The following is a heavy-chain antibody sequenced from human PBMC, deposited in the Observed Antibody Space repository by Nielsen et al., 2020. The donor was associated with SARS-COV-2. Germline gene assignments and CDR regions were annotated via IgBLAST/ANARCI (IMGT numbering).Heavy chain of an antibody. J-gene: IGHJ6*02. D-gene: IGHD3-16*01. V-gene: IGHV3-30*18. CDR1: GFTFNNFG. Sequence: GGSLRLSCAASGFTFNNFGFYWVRQAPGKGLEWVASLSYEGSKKYYADSLTGRFTVSRDTSKNTVYLQMNSLSVEDTAVYHCAKRRAVFMLTFGGEGAMDVWGQGTTVSVSS. CDR3: AKRRAVFMLTFGGEGAMDV. CDR2: LSYEGSKK.